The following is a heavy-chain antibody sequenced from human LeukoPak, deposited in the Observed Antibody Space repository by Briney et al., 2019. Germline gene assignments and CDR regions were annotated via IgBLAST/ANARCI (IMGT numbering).Heavy chain of an antibody. Sequence: PSETLSLTCTVSDGSISIYYWSWIWQPPGKGLEWIGYIYNSGSTIYNPSLKSRVTISADTSKNQFSLKLSSVTAADTAVYYCVRDRELTYWGQGTLVTVSS. CDR1: DGSISIYY. CDR2: IYNSGST. J-gene: IGHJ4*02. V-gene: IGHV4-59*01. D-gene: IGHD5-24*01. CDR3: VRDRELTY.